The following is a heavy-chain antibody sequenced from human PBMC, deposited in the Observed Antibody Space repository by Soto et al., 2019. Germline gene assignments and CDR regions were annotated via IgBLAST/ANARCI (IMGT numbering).Heavy chain of an antibody. Sequence: SEKVSYQASCYSFTHCCILWVRQAPGQGLEWMGWISAYNGNTNYAQKLQGRVTLTTDTSTNTAYMELGSLRSYDTAVYYCARYYVSRGYSWSAPWAKGTLVP. J-gene: IGHJ5*02. CDR3: ARYYVSRGYSWSAP. V-gene: IGHV1-18*04. CDR1: CYSFTHCC. CDR2: ISAYNGNT. D-gene: IGHD3-22*01.